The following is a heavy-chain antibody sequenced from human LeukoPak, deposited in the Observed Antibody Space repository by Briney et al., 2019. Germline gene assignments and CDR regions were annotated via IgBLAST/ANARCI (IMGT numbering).Heavy chain of an antibody. V-gene: IGHV3-66*01. D-gene: IGHD6-19*01. J-gene: IGHJ6*02. Sequence: GGSLRLSCAASGFIVSENYMSWVRQAPGKGLEWVSTVYSGGLTFYADPVKGRFTISRDNSKNTLYLQMSSLRAGDTAVYYCVRDRWPGLGDFWGQGTTVTVSS. CDR1: GFIVSENY. CDR2: VYSGGLT. CDR3: VRDRWPGLGDF.